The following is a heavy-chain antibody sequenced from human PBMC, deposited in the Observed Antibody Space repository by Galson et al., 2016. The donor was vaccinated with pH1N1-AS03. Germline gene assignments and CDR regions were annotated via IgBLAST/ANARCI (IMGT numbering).Heavy chain of an antibody. D-gene: IGHD1-1*01. CDR3: AKARGLETPNYFFDY. CDR2: IISNGSGT. Sequence: SLRLSCAASGFTFSDNWMHWVRQAPGKGLEWVSRIISNGSGTNYADSVKGRFTTSRDNARNTLYLQMNSLRAEDTAMYYCAKARGLETPNYFFDYWGQGTLVTVSS. J-gene: IGHJ4*02. V-gene: IGHV3-74*01. CDR1: GFTFSDNW.